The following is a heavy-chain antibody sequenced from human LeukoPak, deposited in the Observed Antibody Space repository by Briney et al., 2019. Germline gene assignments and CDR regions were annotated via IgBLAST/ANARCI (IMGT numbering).Heavy chain of an antibody. Sequence: SETLSLTCPVSGGSISSYYWSWIRQPPGKGLEWIGYIYYSGSTNYNPSLKSRVTISVDTSKNQFSLKLSSVTAADTAVYYCARAQFYYYGMDVWGQGTTVTVSS. CDR3: ARAQFYYYGMDV. CDR1: GGSISSYY. D-gene: IGHD5-24*01. CDR2: IYYSGST. J-gene: IGHJ6*02. V-gene: IGHV4-59*01.